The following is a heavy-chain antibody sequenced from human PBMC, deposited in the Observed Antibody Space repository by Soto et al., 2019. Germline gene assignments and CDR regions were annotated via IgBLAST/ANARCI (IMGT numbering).Heavy chain of an antibody. CDR3: ARVAASPMIVVVIPIYYFDY. CDR1: GYTFTSYG. CDR2: ISAYNGNT. V-gene: IGHV1-18*04. D-gene: IGHD3-22*01. J-gene: IGHJ4*02. Sequence: GASVKVSCKASGYTFTSYGISWVRQAPGQGLEWMGWISAYNGNTNYAQKLQGRVTMTTDTSTSTAYMELRSLRSDDTAVYYCARVAASPMIVVVIPIYYFDYWGQGTLVTVSS.